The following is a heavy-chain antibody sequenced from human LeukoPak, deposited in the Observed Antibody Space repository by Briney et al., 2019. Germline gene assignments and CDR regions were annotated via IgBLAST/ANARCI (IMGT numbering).Heavy chain of an antibody. V-gene: IGHV4-30-4*08. CDR3: ARASVVPAWFYTSRDMGDRRRGYYFDY. D-gene: IGHD2-2*01. CDR2: INHSGST. J-gene: IGHJ4*02. Sequence: PSQTLSLTCTVSGGSISSGDYYWSWIRQPPGKGLEWIGEINHSGSTNYNPSLKSRVTISVDTSKNQFSLKLSSVTAADTAVYYCARASVVPAWFYTSRDMGDRRRGYYFDYWGQGTLVTVSS. CDR1: GGSISSGDYY.